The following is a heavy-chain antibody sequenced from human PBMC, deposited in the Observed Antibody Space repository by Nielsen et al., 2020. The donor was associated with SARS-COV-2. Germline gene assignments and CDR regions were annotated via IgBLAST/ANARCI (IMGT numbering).Heavy chain of an antibody. Sequence: GGSLRLSCAASGFSFSDSGIHWVRQASGRGLEWIGRIRTETHSYATVYAVSVRDRFTISRDNAENSLSLQMNSLRAEDTAVYYCARESVTGTDAFDIWGQGTVVTVSS. CDR3: ARESVTGTDAFDI. J-gene: IGHJ3*02. CDR1: GFSFSDSG. CDR2: IRTETHSYAT. D-gene: IGHD6-19*01. V-gene: IGHV3-73*01.